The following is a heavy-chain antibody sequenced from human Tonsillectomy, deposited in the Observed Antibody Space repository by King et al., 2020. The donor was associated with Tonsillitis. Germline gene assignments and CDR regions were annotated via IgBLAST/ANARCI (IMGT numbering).Heavy chain of an antibody. CDR1: GFTFSYYA. CDR2: ISYDGSNK. J-gene: IGHJ4*02. Sequence: VQLVESGGGVVQPGRSLRLSCAASGFTFSYYAMEWVRQAPGKGLEWVAVISYDGSNKYYADSVKGRFTISRDNSKNTLYLQMNSLRAEDTAVYYCVRGHYYDSSGFDCWGQGTLVTVSS. D-gene: IGHD3-22*01. CDR3: VRGHYYDSSGFDC. V-gene: IGHV3-30*01.